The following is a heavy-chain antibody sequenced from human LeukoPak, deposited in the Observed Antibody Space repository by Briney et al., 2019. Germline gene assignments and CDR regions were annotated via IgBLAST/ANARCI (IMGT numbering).Heavy chain of an antibody. D-gene: IGHD6-13*01. Sequence: GGSLRLSCAASGFTFSSYAMSWVRQAPGKGLEWVSAISGSGGSTYYADSVKGRFTISRDNSKNTLYLQMNSLRAEDTAVYYCVKQIASTGRSYYYYSMDVWGQGTTVTVSS. CDR3: VKQIASTGRSYYYYSMDV. J-gene: IGHJ6*02. CDR2: ISGSGGST. CDR1: GFTFSSYA. V-gene: IGHV3-23*01.